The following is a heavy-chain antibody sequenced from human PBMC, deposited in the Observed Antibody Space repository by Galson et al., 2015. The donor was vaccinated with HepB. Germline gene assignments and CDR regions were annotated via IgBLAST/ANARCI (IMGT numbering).Heavy chain of an antibody. J-gene: IGHJ4*02. CDR1: GDSVSSNGAA. Sequence: CAISGDSVSSNGAAWNWIRQSPSRGLEWLGRTYYRSKWYYGYAVSVKSRITINPATSKNQFSLHLNSVTPGDTAVYYCARSAGDLDYWGQGILVTVSS. CDR2: TYYRSKWYY. V-gene: IGHV6-1*01. D-gene: IGHD7-27*01. CDR3: ARSAGDLDY.